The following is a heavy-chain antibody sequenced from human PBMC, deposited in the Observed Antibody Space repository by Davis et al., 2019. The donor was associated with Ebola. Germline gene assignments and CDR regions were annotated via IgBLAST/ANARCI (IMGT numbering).Heavy chain of an antibody. Sequence: GESLKISCAASGFTFSTYSMNWVRQAPGKGLEWVSSTSSSSDYIYYADSVKGRFTISKDNAKKSLYLQMNSLRAEDTAVYYCARSRRLELPTPFDYWGQGTLVTVSS. V-gene: IGHV3-21*01. CDR2: TSSSSDYI. CDR3: ARSRRLELPTPFDY. CDR1: GFTFSTYS. D-gene: IGHD1-7*01. J-gene: IGHJ4*02.